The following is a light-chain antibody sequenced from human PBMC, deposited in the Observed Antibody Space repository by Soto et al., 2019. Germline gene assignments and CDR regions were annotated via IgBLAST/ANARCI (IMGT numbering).Light chain of an antibody. CDR2: GNR. V-gene: IGLV1-40*01. CDR3: QAYDYSLTASV. Sequence: QAVLTQPPSVSGAPGQRVTLSCTGTSSNLGAGYDVHWYQQLPGAAPKLVIFGNRNRPSGVPERFSGSKSGTSASLAITGLQAEDEADYYCQAYDYSLTASVFGGGTKVTVL. J-gene: IGLJ3*02. CDR1: SSNLGAGYD.